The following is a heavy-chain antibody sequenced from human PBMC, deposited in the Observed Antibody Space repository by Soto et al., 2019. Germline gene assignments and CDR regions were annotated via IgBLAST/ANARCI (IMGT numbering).Heavy chain of an antibody. CDR3: ASNLGGSRDS. D-gene: IGHD3-16*01. CDR1: GDSVSSNIAA. J-gene: IGHJ4*02. CDR2: TYYRSKWYT. Sequence: SQTLSLTCAISGDSVSSNIAAWDWIRQSLSRGLEWPGRTYYRSKWYTDYAVSVRSRITINPETSENQFTLQLISMAPEDTALYYCASNLGGSRDSWGQGTLVTVSS. V-gene: IGHV6-1*01.